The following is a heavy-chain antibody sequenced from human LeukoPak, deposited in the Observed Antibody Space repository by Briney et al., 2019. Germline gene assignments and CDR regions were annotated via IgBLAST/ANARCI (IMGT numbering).Heavy chain of an antibody. J-gene: IGHJ4*02. CDR3: ARGQGTVTTH. CDR1: GGSFSGYY. Sequence: PSETLSLTCAVSGGSFSGYYWTWIRQPPGKGLEWIGEINHSGSANYNPSLMSRVTISLDTSKNHFSLNLSSVAAADTAVYYCARGQGTVTTHWGQGTLVTVSS. D-gene: IGHD4-11*01. CDR2: INHSGSA. V-gene: IGHV4-34*01.